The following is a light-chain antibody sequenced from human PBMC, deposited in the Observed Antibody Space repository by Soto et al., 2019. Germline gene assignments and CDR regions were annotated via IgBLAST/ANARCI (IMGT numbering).Light chain of an antibody. CDR2: DAS. CDR1: QSISSW. J-gene: IGKJ1*01. Sequence: DIQMTQSPSTLSASVGDRVTITCRASQSISSWLAWYQQKPGKAPKLLIYDASSLESGAPSRFSVCGSGTEFTFTISSLQPDDFAQYYCQQYNSYSPPWTFGQGTKVEIK. V-gene: IGKV1-5*01. CDR3: QQYNSYSPPWT.